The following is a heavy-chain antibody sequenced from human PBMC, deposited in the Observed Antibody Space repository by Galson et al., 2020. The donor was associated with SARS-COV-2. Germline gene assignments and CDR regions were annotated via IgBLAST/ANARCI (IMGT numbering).Heavy chain of an antibody. CDR3: ARQPTPAPYSYGYYFDY. Sequence: ASETLSLTCTVSGASIITDNYYWGWIRQPPGKGLEWIASINYSRSTYYNPSLNSPVIVSVDTSTNQFSLKLSSVTAADTAVYYCARQPTPAPYSYGYYFDYWGLGTLVTVSS. CDR2: INYSRST. V-gene: IGHV4-39*01. D-gene: IGHD5-18*01. CDR1: GASIITDNYY. J-gene: IGHJ4*02.